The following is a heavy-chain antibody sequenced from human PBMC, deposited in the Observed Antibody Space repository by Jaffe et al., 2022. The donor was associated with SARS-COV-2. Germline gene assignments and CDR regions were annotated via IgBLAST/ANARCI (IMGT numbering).Heavy chain of an antibody. CDR3: ARSDILDV. V-gene: IGHV3-23*01. CDR2: ISGGGGTT. CDR1: GFSFRFYA. J-gene: IGHJ6*02. Sequence: EVQLLESGGGLVRPGGSLRLSCTASGFSFRFYAMNWVRQAPGKGLECVSGISGGGGTTNYTDSVKGRFTISRDNSKNTVFLQMNSLRAEDTAVYFCARSDILDVWGQGTPVTVSS. D-gene: IGHD3-3*02.